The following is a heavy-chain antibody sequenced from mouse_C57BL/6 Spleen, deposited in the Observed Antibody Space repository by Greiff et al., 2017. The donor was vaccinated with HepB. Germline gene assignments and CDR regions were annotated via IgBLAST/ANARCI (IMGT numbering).Heavy chain of an antibody. J-gene: IGHJ4*01. D-gene: IGHD2-3*01. CDR3: ARGGDGYYDYAMDY. CDR2: IYPRSGNT. Sequence: VQLVESGAELARPGASVKLSCKASGYTFTSYGISWVKQRTGQGLEWIGEIYPRSGNTYYNEKFKGKATLTADKSSSTAYMELRSLTSEDSAVYFCARGGDGYYDYAMDYWGQGTSVTVSS. CDR1: GYTFTSYG. V-gene: IGHV1-81*01.